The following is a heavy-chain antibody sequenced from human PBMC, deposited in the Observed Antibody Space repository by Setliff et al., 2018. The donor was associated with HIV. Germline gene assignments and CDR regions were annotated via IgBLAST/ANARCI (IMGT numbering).Heavy chain of an antibody. J-gene: IGHJ4*02. CDR2: IYYSGHT. V-gene: IGHV4-31*03. CDR1: GDSISSGGYY. D-gene: IGHD2-21*02. Sequence: PSETLSLTCTVSGDSISSGGYYWSWIRQHPGKGLEWIGHIYYSGHTHYNPSLKSRVSISVDASKNRFSLRLSSVTAADTAVYSCSRHCAGDCMPVWGQGTLVTVSS. CDR3: SRHCAGDCMPV.